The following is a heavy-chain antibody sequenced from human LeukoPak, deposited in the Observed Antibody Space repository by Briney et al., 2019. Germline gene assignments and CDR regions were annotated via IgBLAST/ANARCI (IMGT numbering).Heavy chain of an antibody. CDR3: ARGPSGYHNT. CDR2: ISGSGGTT. J-gene: IGHJ4*02. V-gene: IGHV3-23*01. Sequence: PGGSLRLSCAVSGFTFSSYGMSWVRQAPGKGLEWVSAISGSGGTTSYADSVKGRFTISRDNSKNTLYLQMNSLRAEDTAVYYCARGPSGYHNTGGQGTLVTVSS. CDR1: GFTFSSYG. D-gene: IGHD5-12*01.